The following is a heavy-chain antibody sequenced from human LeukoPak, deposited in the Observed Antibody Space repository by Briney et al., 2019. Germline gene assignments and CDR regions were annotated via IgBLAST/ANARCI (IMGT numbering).Heavy chain of an antibody. V-gene: IGHV3-7*01. D-gene: IGHD1-26*01. CDR3: ARGEGASYY. J-gene: IGHJ4*02. CDR1: GFTFSSYA. Sequence: GGSLRLSCAASGFTFSSYAMHWVRQAPGKGLEWVANIKQDGSEKYYVDSVKGRFTISRDNAKNSLYLQMNSLRAEDTAVYYCARGEGASYYWGQGTLVTVSS. CDR2: IKQDGSEK.